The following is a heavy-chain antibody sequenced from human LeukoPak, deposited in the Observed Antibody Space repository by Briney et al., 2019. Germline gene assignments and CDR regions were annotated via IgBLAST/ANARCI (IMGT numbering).Heavy chain of an antibody. V-gene: IGHV1-2*02. CDR2: INPKTGGT. CDR1: GYTFSGYY. J-gene: IGHJ4*02. D-gene: IGHD3-22*01. Sequence: ASVKVSFKASGYTFSGYYMHWVRQAPGQGLEWMGWINPKTGGTNYAQKFQGRVTLTRDTSISTAYMELSSLRSDDTAVYYCARCFIGSAYYYFDYWGQGTQVTVSS. CDR3: ARCFIGSAYYYFDY.